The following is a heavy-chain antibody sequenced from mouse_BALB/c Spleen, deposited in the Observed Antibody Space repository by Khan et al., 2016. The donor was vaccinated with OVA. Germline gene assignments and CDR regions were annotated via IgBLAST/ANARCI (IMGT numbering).Heavy chain of an antibody. CDR2: ISYSGNN. Sequence: EVQLQESGPGLVKPSQSLSLTCTVTGYSITSDYAWNWIRQFPGNKLEWMGFISYSGNNKYNPSLKSRFSITRDTSKNQFFLQLNSVTTEDPATYYCARVYGGDFDYWGQGTSLTVSS. D-gene: IGHD1-1*01. CDR3: ARVYGGDFDY. J-gene: IGHJ2*02. CDR1: GYSITSDYA. V-gene: IGHV3-2*02.